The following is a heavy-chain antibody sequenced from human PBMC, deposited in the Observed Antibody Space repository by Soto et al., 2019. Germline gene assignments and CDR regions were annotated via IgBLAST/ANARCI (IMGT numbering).Heavy chain of an antibody. J-gene: IGHJ4*02. V-gene: IGHV1-3*01. Sequence: ASVKVSCKASGYTFTSYAMHWVRQAPGQRLEWMGWINAGNGNTKYSQKFQGRVTITRDTSASTAYMELSSLRSEDTAVYYCAREPRANFNLKDGDSGDYFYYWGQGTLVTVSS. CDR1: GYTFTSYA. D-gene: IGHD4-17*01. CDR3: AREPRANFNLKDGDSGDYFYY. CDR2: INAGNGNT.